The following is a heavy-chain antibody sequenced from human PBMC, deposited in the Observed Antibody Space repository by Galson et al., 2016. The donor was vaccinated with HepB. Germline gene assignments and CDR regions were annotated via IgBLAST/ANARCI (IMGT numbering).Heavy chain of an antibody. D-gene: IGHD3-10*01. V-gene: IGHV5-10-1*01. CDR3: AGSGDGDWFDP. Sequence: QSGAEVKKPGESLRISCKGSGYSFTSYWINWVRQMPGKGLEWMGRIDPSDAYTNYSPSLQGHVTISADKSINTAYLQWSSLKASDTAMYYCAGSGDGDWFDPWGQGTLVTVSS. CDR2: IDPSDAYT. CDR1: GYSFTSYW. J-gene: IGHJ5*02.